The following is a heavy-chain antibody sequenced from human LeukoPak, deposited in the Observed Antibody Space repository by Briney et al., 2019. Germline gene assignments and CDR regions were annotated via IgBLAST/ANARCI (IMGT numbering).Heavy chain of an antibody. CDR2: ISWDGGST. Sequence: GSLRLSCAASGFTFDDYTMHWVRQAPGKGLEWVFLISWDGGSTYYADSVKGRFTISRDNSKNTLYLQMNSLRAEDTAVYYCAKDDLEEPDYWGQGTLVTVSS. CDR3: AKDDLEEPDY. D-gene: IGHD1-14*01. CDR1: GFTFDDYT. J-gene: IGHJ4*02. V-gene: IGHV3-43*01.